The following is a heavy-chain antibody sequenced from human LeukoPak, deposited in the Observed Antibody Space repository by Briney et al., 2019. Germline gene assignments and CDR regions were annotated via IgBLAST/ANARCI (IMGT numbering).Heavy chain of an antibody. CDR3: ARRYFDY. J-gene: IGHJ4*02. CDR1: GFTLSSYA. CDR2: ISGSADNT. V-gene: IGHV3-23*01. Sequence: GGSLRLSCTASGFTLSSYAMSWVRQAPGEGLEWVSTISGSADNTNYAEAVKGRFIISRDNAKNALYLQMSSLRAEDTAIYYCARRYFDYWGQGTLVTVSS.